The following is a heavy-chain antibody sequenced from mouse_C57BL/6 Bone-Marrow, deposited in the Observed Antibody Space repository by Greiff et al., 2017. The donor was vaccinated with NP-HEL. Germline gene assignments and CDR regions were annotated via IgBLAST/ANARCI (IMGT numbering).Heavy chain of an antibody. V-gene: IGHV1-50*01. CDR1: GYTFTSYW. D-gene: IGHD2-5*01. J-gene: IGHJ4*01. CDR3: ARTDYSNPYYYAMDD. CDR2: IDPSDSYT. Sequence: QVQLQQPGAELVKPGASVKLSCKASGYTFTSYWMQWVKQRPGQGLEWIGEIDPSDSYTNYNQKFKGKATLTVDTSSSTAYMQLSSLTSEDSAVYYCARTDYSNPYYYAMDDWGQGTSVTVSS.